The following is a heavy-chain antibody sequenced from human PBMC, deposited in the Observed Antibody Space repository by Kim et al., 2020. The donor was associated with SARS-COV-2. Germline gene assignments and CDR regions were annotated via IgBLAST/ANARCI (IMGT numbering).Heavy chain of an antibody. D-gene: IGHD3-22*01. J-gene: IGHJ4*02. Sequence: VKGRFTISRESAKNALYLQMNSLRAGDTAVYYCTRGGPGDHSIGRGGFGDYWGQGTLVTVSS. V-gene: IGHV3-13*01. CDR3: TRGGPGDHSIGRGGFGDY.